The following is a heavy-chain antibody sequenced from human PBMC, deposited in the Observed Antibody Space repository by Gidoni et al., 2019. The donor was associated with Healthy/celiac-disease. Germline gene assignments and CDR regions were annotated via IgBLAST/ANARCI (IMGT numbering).Heavy chain of an antibody. V-gene: IGHV3-9*01. J-gene: IGHJ3*02. Sequence: EVQLVESGGGLVQPGRSLRLSCAASGFTFDDYAMHWVRQAPGKGLEWVSGISWNSGSIGYADSVKGRFTISRDNAKNSLYLQMNSLRAEDTALYYCAKDEKIPLAAAGTARPIAFDIWGQGTMVTVSS. CDR2: ISWNSGSI. CDR3: AKDEKIPLAAAGTARPIAFDI. CDR1: GFTFDDYA. D-gene: IGHD6-13*01.